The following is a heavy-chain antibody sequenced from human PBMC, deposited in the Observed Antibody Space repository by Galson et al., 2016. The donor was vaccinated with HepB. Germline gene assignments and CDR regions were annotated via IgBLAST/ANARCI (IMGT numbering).Heavy chain of an antibody. V-gene: IGHV3-23*01. CDR1: GFTFSSYA. CDR3: AKDSGIVVVVAAFNWFDP. D-gene: IGHD2-15*01. CDR2: ISGSGGST. J-gene: IGHJ5*02. Sequence: SLRLSCAASGFTFSSYAMSWVRQAPGKGLEWVSAISGSGGSTYYADSVKGRFTISRDNSKNTLYLQMNSLRAEDTAVYYCAKDSGIVVVVAAFNWFDPWGQGTLVIVSS.